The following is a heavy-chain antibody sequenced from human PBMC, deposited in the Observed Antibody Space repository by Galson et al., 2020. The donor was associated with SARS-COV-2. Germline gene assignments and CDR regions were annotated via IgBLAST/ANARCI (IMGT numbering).Heavy chain of an antibody. Sequence: GESLKISCAASGFTFENHAMHWVRQAPGQGLEWVATTSATTYYADSVKGRFTISRDDSKNMLYLQMNGLRADDTAVYYCAKDLVRGIGYMDVWGSGTTVTISS. CDR2: TSATT. CDR3: AKDLVRGIGYMDV. J-gene: IGHJ6*03. V-gene: IGHV3-23*01. CDR1: GFTFENHA. D-gene: IGHD3-10*01.